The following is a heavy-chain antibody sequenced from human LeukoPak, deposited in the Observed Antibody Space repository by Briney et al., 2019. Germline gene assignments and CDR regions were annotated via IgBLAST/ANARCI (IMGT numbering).Heavy chain of an antibody. CDR3: ARTPYSSGWYDF. J-gene: IGHJ4*02. V-gene: IGHV2-70*01. CDR2: IDWDDDK. D-gene: IGHD6-19*01. CDR1: GFSVSTSGMC. Sequence: SGPTLGNPTQTLTLTCTFSGFSVSTSGMCVSWIRQPPGKALEGLALIDWDDDKYYSTSLKTRLTIYKDTSKNQVVLTMTNMDPVDTATYYCARTPYSSGWYDFWGQGTLVTVPS.